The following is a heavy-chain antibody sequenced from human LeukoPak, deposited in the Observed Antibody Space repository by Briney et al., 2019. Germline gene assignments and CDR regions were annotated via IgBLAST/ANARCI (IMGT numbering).Heavy chain of an antibody. V-gene: IGHV4-34*01. CDR1: GGSFSGYY. D-gene: IGHD5-12*01. CDR2: INHSGST. Sequence: SETLSLTCAVYGGSFSGYYWSWIRQPPGKGLEWIGEINHSGSTNYNPSLKSRVTISVDTSKNQFSLKLSSVTAADTAVYYCARPHRPGYSGYDYGKPESFDPWGQGTLVTVSS. CDR3: ARPHRPGYSGYDYGKPESFDP. J-gene: IGHJ5*02.